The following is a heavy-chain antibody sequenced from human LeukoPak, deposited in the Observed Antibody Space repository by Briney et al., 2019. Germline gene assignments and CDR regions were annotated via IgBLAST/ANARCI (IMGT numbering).Heavy chain of an antibody. V-gene: IGHV1-69*13. CDR2: IIPIFGTA. D-gene: IGHD5-12*01. J-gene: IGHJ4*02. Sequence: SVKFSCKASGGTFSSYAISWVRQAPGQGLEWMGWIIPIFGTANYAQKFQGRVTITADESTSTAYMELSSLRSEDTAVYYCAIRDVDIVANDYWGQGTLVTVSS. CDR1: GGTFSSYA. CDR3: AIRDVDIVANDY.